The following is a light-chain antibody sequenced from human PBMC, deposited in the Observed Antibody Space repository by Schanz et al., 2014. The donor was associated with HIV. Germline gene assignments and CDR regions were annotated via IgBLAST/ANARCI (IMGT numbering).Light chain of an antibody. CDR1: QSITSW. J-gene: IGKJ4*01. CDR2: QAS. Sequence: DIQMTQSPSTLSASVGDRVTLTCRASQSITSWLAWYQQKPGKAPKLLIYQASTLQSGVPSRFSGSGSGTEFTLTISSLQPNDFATYYCQQYAGYPFTFGGGTKVEI. V-gene: IGKV1-5*03. CDR3: QQYAGYPFT.